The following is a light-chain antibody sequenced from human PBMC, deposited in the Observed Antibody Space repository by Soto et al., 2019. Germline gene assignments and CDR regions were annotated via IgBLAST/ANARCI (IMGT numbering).Light chain of an antibody. CDR3: QQYNNYWT. CDR2: KAS. Sequence: DFQMTQSPSSLSASVGDRVTITCRASQGINNHLAWYQQRPGKAPNLLIYKASNLESGVPSRFSGSGSGTEFTLTISSVQPDDFATYYCQQYNNYWTFGQGTKVEIK. CDR1: QGINNH. V-gene: IGKV1-5*03. J-gene: IGKJ1*01.